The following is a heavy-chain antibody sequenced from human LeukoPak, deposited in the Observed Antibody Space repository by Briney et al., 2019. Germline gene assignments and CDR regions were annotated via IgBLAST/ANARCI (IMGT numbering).Heavy chain of an antibody. CDR2: IIPILGIA. CDR1: GGTFSSYA. V-gene: IGHV1-69*04. Sequence: SVKVSCKASGGTFSSYAISWVRQAPGQGLEWMGRIIPILGIANYAQKLQGRVTMTTDTSTSTAYMELRSLRSDDTAVYYCARDCSSTSCYTYYYYYGMDVWGQGTTVTVSS. J-gene: IGHJ6*02. CDR3: ARDCSSTSCYTYYYYYGMDV. D-gene: IGHD2-2*02.